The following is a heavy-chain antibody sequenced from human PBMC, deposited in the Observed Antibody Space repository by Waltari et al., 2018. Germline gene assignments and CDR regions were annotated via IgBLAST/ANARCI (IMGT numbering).Heavy chain of an antibody. CDR3: AKDLDSGSYLILDAFDI. CDR2: ISGSGGST. J-gene: IGHJ3*02. Sequence: EVQLLESGGGLVQPGGSLRLSCAASGFTFSSYAISWVRPAPGKGLEWVSAISGSGGSTYYADSVKGRFTISRDNSKNTLYLQMNSLRAEDTAVYYCAKDLDSGSYLILDAFDIWGQGTMVTVSS. V-gene: IGHV3-23*01. D-gene: IGHD1-26*01. CDR1: GFTFSSYA.